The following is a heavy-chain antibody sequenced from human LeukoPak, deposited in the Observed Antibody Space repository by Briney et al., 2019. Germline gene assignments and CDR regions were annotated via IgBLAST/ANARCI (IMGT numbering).Heavy chain of an antibody. CDR2: IYYSGST. D-gene: IGHD6-19*01. Sequence: SETLSLTCTVSGGSISSYYWSWIRQPPGKGLEWIGYIYYSGSTNYNPSLKSRVTISVDTSKNQFSLKLSSVTAADTAVYYCARGHFYSSELVADPWGQGTLVTVSS. CDR1: GGSISSYY. CDR3: ARGHFYSSELVADP. J-gene: IGHJ5*02. V-gene: IGHV4-59*08.